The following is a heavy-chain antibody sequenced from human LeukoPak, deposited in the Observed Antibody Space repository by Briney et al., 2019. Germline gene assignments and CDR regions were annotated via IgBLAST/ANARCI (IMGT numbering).Heavy chain of an antibody. Sequence: ASVKVSCXASGYTFTSYGISWVRQAPGQGLEWMGWISAYNGNTKHAQRLQGRFTMSTDTSTSTAYMELRSLTSDDTAVYYCARDLDGSGSYYTDYWGQGTLVTVSS. CDR3: ARDLDGSGSYYTDY. J-gene: IGHJ4*02. CDR2: ISAYNGNT. D-gene: IGHD3-10*01. CDR1: GYTFTSYG. V-gene: IGHV1-18*01.